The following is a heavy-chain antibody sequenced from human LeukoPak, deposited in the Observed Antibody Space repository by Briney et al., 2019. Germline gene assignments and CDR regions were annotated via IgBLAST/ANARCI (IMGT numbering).Heavy chain of an antibody. J-gene: IGHJ4*02. Sequence: SETLSLTYAVYGGSFSNYYWTWIRQPPGKGLEWIGEINHGGSPNYSPSLKSRVTISVDTSKSQFSLKLSSVTAADTAVYYCARGTAMVLRNNYYFDSWGQGTLVTVSS. CDR2: INHGGSP. CDR3: ARGTAMVLRNNYYFDS. V-gene: IGHV4-34*01. D-gene: IGHD5-18*01. CDR1: GGSFSNYY.